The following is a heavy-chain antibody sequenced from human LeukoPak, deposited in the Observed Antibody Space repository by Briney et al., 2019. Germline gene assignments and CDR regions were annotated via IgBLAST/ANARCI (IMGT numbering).Heavy chain of an antibody. CDR3: ARDAGKWSPEYYFDY. V-gene: IGHV3-23*01. J-gene: IGHJ4*02. Sequence: AGGSLRLSCAASGFTFSSYAMSWVRQAPGKGLEWVSAISGSGGSTYYADSVKGRFTISRDNSKNTLYLQMNSLRAEDTAVYYCARDAGKWSPEYYFDYWGQGTLVTVSS. CDR2: ISGSGGST. D-gene: IGHD2-15*01. CDR1: GFTFSSYA.